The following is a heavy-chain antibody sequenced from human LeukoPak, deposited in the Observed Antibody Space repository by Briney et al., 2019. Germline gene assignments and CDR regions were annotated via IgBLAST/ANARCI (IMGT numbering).Heavy chain of an antibody. V-gene: IGHV3-23*01. J-gene: IGHJ3*02. CDR2: ISGSGGST. D-gene: IGHD3-22*01. CDR3: AKDVLTYYYDSSGRDAFDI. Sequence: GGSLRLSCAASGFTFSSYAMSWVRQAPGKGLEWVSAISGSGGSTYYADSVKGRFTISRDDSKNTLYLQMNSLRAEDTAVYYCAKDVLTYYYDSSGRDAFDIWGQGTMVTVSS. CDR1: GFTFSSYA.